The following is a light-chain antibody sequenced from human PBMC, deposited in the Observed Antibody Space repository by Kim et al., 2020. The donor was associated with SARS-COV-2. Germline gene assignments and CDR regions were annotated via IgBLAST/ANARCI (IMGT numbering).Light chain of an antibody. CDR3: QKYNGAPWT. V-gene: IGKV1-27*01. CDR2: AAS. Sequence: DIQMTQSPSSLSASVGDRVTITCRASQGINNDLAWYKQKPGKVPKVLIYAASALQSGVPSRFSGSGSGTDFTLTISSLQPEDVGTYYCQKYNGAPWTFGQGTKVDIK. CDR1: QGINND. J-gene: IGKJ1*01.